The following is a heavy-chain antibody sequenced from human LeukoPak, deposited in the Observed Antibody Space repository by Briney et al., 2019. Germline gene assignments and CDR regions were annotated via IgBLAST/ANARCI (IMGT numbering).Heavy chain of an antibody. J-gene: IGHJ4*02. CDR1: GFTFSSYA. V-gene: IGHV3-23*01. CDR3: ARHWDFWSRNFDY. D-gene: IGHD3-3*01. CDR2: ISGSGGST. Sequence: PGGSLRLSCAASGFTFSSYAMSWVRQAPGKGLEWVSAISGSGGSTYYADSVKGRFTISRDNSKDTLYLQMNSLRAEDTAVYYCARHWDFWSRNFDYWGQGTLVTVSS.